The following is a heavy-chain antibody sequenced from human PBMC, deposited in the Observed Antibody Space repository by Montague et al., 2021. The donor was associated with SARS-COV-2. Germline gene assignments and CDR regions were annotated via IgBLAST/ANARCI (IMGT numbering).Heavy chain of an antibody. CDR2: IYYSGST. V-gene: IGHV4-39*01. CDR1: GGSISSSSYY. J-gene: IGHJ3*02. CDR3: ASPTYYYDSSGSGAFDI. Sequence: SETLSLTCTVSGGSISSSSYYWGWIRQPPGKGLEWIGSIYYSGSTYYNPSLKSRVTIFVDTSKNQFSLKLSSVTAADTAVYYCASPTYYYDSSGSGAFDIWGQGTMVTVSS. D-gene: IGHD3-22*01.